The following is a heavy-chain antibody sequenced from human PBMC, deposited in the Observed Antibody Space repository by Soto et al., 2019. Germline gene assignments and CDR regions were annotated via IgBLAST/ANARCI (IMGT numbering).Heavy chain of an antibody. D-gene: IGHD3-10*01. J-gene: IGHJ1*01. CDR1: GYTFTNYG. CDR3: ARDPGDASPEF. Sequence: ASVKVSCKASGYTFTNYGISWVRQAPGEGLEWVGWINTSNDNKLYAQKLQGRLTLTTDTSTSTAYMDLTTLRSDDTAVYFCARDPGDASPEFWAQGTLVNVSS. CDR2: INTSNDNK. V-gene: IGHV1-18*01.